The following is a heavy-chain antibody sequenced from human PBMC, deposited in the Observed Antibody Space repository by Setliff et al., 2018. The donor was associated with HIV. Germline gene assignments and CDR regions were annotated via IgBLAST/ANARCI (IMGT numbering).Heavy chain of an antibody. CDR2: IKQDGSEK. J-gene: IGHJ6*02. Sequence: GGSLRLSCAASGFTFSSYWMSWVRQAPGKGLEWVANIKQDGSEKYYVDSVKGRFTISRDNAKNSLYLQMNSLRAEDTAVYYCARDQFTWNDHDQNNHYYGMDVWGQGTTVTVSS. D-gene: IGHD1-1*01. CDR1: GFTFSSYW. CDR3: ARDQFTWNDHDQNNHYYGMDV. V-gene: IGHV3-7*01.